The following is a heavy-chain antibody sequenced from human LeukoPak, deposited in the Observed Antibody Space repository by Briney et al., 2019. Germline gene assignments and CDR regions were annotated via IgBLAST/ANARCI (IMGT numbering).Heavy chain of an antibody. D-gene: IGHD5-18*01. Sequence: SVKVSCKASGGTFSSYTISWVRQAPGQGLEWMGRIIPILGIANYAQKFQGRVTITADKSTSTAYMELSSLRSEGTAVYYCASAGATGTRRGYSYGSFDYWGQGTLVTVSS. J-gene: IGHJ4*02. CDR1: GGTFSSYT. CDR3: ASAGATGTRRGYSYGSFDY. CDR2: IIPILGIA. V-gene: IGHV1-69*02.